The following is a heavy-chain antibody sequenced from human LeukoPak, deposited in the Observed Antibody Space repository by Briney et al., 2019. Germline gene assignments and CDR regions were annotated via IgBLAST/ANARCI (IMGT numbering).Heavy chain of an antibody. V-gene: IGHV3-23*01. D-gene: IGHD1-7*01. J-gene: IGHJ5*02. CDR3: AKKINYEGYNWFDP. CDR1: GFSFSNYA. Sequence: GGSLRLSCAASGFSFSNYAMSWVCQVPGKGLEWVSAISSSGGIPYYADSVKGRFTISRDNSKNTVYLQMNSLRAEDTAIYYCAKKINYEGYNWFDPRGQGTLVTVSS. CDR2: ISSSGGIP.